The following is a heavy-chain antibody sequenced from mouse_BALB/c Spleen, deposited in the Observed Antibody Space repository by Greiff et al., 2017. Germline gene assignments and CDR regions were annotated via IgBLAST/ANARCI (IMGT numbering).Heavy chain of an antibody. D-gene: IGHD2-4*01. J-gene: IGHJ2*01. Sequence: QVQLQQSGPGLVQPSQSLTISCTASGFSLTSYGVHWVRQSPGQGLEWLGVICSGGSTDKNAPFISRLSISKDNSKSHGFFKMNSLQANDTAIYCCDRERDDYDGIDYWGQGTTLTVSS. V-gene: IGHV2-2*02. CDR2: ICSGGST. CDR1: GFSLTSYG. CDR3: DRERDDYDGIDY.